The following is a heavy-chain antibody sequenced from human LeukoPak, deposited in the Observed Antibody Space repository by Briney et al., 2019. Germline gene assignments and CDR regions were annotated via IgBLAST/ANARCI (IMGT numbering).Heavy chain of an antibody. CDR2: IYTSGST. D-gene: IGHD6-6*01. Sequence: SETLSLTCTVSGGSISSYYWSWIRQPAGKGLEWIGRIYTSGSTNYNPSLKSRVTMSVDTSKNQFSLKLSSVTAADTAVYYCARGDPRIAAYDAFDIWGQGTMVTVSS. J-gene: IGHJ3*02. CDR1: GGSISSYY. CDR3: ARGDPRIAAYDAFDI. V-gene: IGHV4-4*07.